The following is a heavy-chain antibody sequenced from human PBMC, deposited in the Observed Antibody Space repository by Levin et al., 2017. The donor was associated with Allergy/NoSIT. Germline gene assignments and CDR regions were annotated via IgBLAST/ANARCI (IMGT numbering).Heavy chain of an antibody. CDR2: ISYDGSQK. Sequence: GESLKISCAASGFTFSSYTMYWVRQAPGKGLEWVAVISYDGSQKYYAESVKGRFTISRDISKNTVYLQMNSLRVEDTAVYYCARDRRDSGSYYLFDSWGQGTLVTVSS. D-gene: IGHD1-26*01. CDR3: ARDRRDSGSYYLFDS. J-gene: IGHJ4*02. CDR1: GFTFSSYT. V-gene: IGHV3-30-3*01.